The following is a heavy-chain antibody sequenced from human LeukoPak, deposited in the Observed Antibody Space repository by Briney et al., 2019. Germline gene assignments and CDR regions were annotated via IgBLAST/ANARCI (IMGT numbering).Heavy chain of an antibody. D-gene: IGHD4-17*01. Sequence: PGGSLRLSCAASGFTFSKYAMSWVRQAPGKGLEWVSAISPSDGNTFYADSVKGRFTISRGNSKNTLSLQMNSLRAEDTALYYCAKDSSVPYGITEWGQGTLVTVSS. CDR2: ISPSDGNT. V-gene: IGHV3-23*01. CDR1: GFTFSKYA. CDR3: AKDSSVPYGITE. J-gene: IGHJ4*02.